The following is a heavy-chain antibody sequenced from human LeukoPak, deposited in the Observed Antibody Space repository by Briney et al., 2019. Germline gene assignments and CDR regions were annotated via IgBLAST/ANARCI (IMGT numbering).Heavy chain of an antibody. CDR3: ARDRMDTGTYFDY. CDR1: GYTFTGYY. D-gene: IGHD5-18*01. CDR2: INSNSGGT. J-gene: IGHJ4*02. Sequence: ASVKVSCKASGYTFTGYYMHWVRQAPGQGLEWMGWINSNSGGTNYAQKLQGRVTMTTDTSTSTAYMELRSLRSDDTAMYYCARDRMDTGTYFDYWGQGTLVTVSS. V-gene: IGHV1-2*02.